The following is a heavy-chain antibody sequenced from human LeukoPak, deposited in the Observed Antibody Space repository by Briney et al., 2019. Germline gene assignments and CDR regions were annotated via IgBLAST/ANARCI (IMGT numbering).Heavy chain of an antibody. Sequence: SVKVSCKASGGTFSSYAISWVRQAPGQGLEWMGRIIPILGIANYAQKFQGRVTITADKSTSTAYMELSSLRSEDTAVYYCARGPHYYDSSGYYYRAFDIWGQGTMVTVSS. CDR2: IIPILGIA. J-gene: IGHJ3*02. V-gene: IGHV1-69*04. D-gene: IGHD3-22*01. CDR3: ARGPHYYDSSGYYYRAFDI. CDR1: GGTFSSYA.